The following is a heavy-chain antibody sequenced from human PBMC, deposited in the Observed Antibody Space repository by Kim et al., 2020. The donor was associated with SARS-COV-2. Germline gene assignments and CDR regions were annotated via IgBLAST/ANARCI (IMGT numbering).Heavy chain of an antibody. CDR1: GGTFSSFV. V-gene: IGHV1-69*13. CDR2: IIPSFGTG. J-gene: IGHJ4*02. Sequence: SVKVSCKASGGTFSSFVFSWVRQAPGQGLEWMGGIIPSFGTGNYAQKFQGRVTITADESTSTAYMELSSLRSDDTAVYYCAIPPGDYDSSSSYYGYWGQGTLLTVSS. CDR3: AIPPGDYDSSSSYYGY. D-gene: IGHD3-22*01.